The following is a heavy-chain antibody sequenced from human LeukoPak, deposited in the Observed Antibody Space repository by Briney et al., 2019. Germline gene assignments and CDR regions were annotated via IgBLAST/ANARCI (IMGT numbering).Heavy chain of an antibody. V-gene: IGHV3-23*01. J-gene: IGHJ4*02. D-gene: IGHD6-6*01. CDR3: ARDSSHYLGSSDY. CDR2: ISETGGVT. Sequence: GGSLRLSCVVSGFSFGSYPMSWVRQAPGKGLEWVSVISETGGVTHYADSMKGRFTISRDNIKNTLNLQMSSLRAEDTAIYCARDSSHYLGSSDYWGQGTLVTVSS. CDR1: GFSFGSYP.